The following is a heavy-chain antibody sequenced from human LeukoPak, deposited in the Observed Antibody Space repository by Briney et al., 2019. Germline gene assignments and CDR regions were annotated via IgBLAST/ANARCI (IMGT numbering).Heavy chain of an antibody. CDR3: ARDQGIAVAGDWYFDL. J-gene: IGHJ2*01. V-gene: IGHV4-4*07. CDR2: IYTSGST. Sequence: SETLSLTCTVSGGSISSYYWSWIRQPAGKGLEWIGRIYTSGSTNYNPSLKSRVTMSVDTSKNQFSLKLSSVTAADTAVYYCARDQGIAVAGDWYFDLWGRGTLVTVSS. CDR1: GGSISSYY. D-gene: IGHD6-19*01.